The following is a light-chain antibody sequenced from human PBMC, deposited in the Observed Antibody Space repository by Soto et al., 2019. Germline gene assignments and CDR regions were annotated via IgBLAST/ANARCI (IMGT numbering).Light chain of an antibody. CDR2: WAS. Sequence: DIVMTQSPDSLAVSLGERATINCKSSQNLLYSSNNDDKNYLACYQQKPGQPPRLLIYWASTRESGVPDRFSGSGSGTDFTLTISSLQAEDVAVYYCQQYYSTPYTFGQGTKLEIK. CDR3: QQYYSTPYT. CDR1: QNLLYSSNNDDKNY. J-gene: IGKJ2*01. V-gene: IGKV4-1*01.